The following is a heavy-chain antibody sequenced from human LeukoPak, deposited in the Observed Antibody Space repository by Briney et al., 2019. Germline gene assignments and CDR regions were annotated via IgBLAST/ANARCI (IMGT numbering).Heavy chain of an antibody. J-gene: IGHJ4*02. D-gene: IGHD3-3*01. CDR2: IKQDGSEK. CDR3: ARDGVGEEGWRVKYDFWSGLAVGPLHFDY. CDR1: GFTFSSYW. V-gene: IGHV3-7*03. Sequence: PGGSLRLSCAASGFTFSSYWMSWVRQAPGKGLEWVANIKQDGSEKDYVDSVKGRFTISRDNAKNSLYLQMNSLRAEDTAVYYCARDGVGEEGWRVKYDFWSGLAVGPLHFDYWGQGTLVTVSS.